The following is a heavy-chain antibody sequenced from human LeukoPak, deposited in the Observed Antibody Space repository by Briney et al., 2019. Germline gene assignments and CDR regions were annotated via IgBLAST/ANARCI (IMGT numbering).Heavy chain of an antibody. CDR2: IIPILGIA. V-gene: IGHV1-69*02. Sequence: AVKVSCKASGGTFSSYTISWVRQAPGQGLEWMGRIIPILGIANYAQKFQGRVTITADKSTSTAYMELSSLRSEDTAVYYCARAAYYYDSSGYYFDYWGQGTLVTVSS. J-gene: IGHJ4*02. CDR1: GGTFSSYT. D-gene: IGHD3-22*01. CDR3: ARAAYYYDSSGYYFDY.